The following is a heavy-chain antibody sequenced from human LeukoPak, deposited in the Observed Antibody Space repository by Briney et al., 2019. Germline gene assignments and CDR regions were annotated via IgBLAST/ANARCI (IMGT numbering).Heavy chain of an antibody. Sequence: PSETLSLTCTVSGGSLSSSSYYWGWVRQPPGKGLEWIGNIYYSGSTYSNPSLKSRLTISLDTSQRQSSLRLSSVTAADTALYYCTRGSYDVLTGYSTLGEYWGQGTLVTVSS. CDR3: TRGSYDVLTGYSTLGEY. V-gene: IGHV4-39*01. CDR1: GGSLSSSSYY. J-gene: IGHJ4*02. CDR2: IYYSGST. D-gene: IGHD3-9*01.